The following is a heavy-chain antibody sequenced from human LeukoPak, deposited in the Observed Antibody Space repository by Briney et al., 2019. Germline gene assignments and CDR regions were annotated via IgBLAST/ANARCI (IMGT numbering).Heavy chain of an antibody. CDR3: ARGRMGATRYFDY. CDR2: ISSSSSYI. D-gene: IGHD1-26*01. Sequence: GGSLRLSCAASGFTFSSYSMNWVRQAPGKGLEWVSSISSSSSYIYCADSVKGRFTISRDNAKNSLYLQMNSLRAEDTAVYYCARGRMGATRYFDYWGQGTLVTVSS. J-gene: IGHJ4*02. V-gene: IGHV3-21*01. CDR1: GFTFSSYS.